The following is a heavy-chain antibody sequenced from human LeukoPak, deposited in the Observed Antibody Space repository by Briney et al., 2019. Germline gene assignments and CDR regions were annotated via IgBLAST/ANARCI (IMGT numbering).Heavy chain of an antibody. CDR3: ARGLIRQQLSPEYFQH. V-gene: IGHV1-69*05. CDR2: TIPIFGTA. CDR1: GGTFSSFA. J-gene: IGHJ1*01. D-gene: IGHD6-13*01. Sequence: SVKVSCKAPGGTFSSFAISWVRQAPGQGLEWMGSTIPIFGTANYAQKFQGRVTITTDESTSTAYMELSSLRSEDTAVYYCARGLIRQQLSPEYFQHWGQGTLVTVSS.